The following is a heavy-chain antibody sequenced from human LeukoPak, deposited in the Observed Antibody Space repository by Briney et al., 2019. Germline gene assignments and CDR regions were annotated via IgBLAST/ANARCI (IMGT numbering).Heavy chain of an antibody. Sequence: PSEALSLTCTVSGGSISSYYWSWIRQPPGKGLEWIGYIYYSGSTNYNPSLKSRVTISVDMSKNQFSLKMSSVSAADTAVYYCAKNRLLLWFEGHGGWFDPWGQGTLVTVSS. CDR1: GGSISSYY. CDR3: AKNRLLLWFEGHGGWFDP. J-gene: IGHJ5*02. V-gene: IGHV4-59*12. D-gene: IGHD3-10*01. CDR2: IYYSGST.